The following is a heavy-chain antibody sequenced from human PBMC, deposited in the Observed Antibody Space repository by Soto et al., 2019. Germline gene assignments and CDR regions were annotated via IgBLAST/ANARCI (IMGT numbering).Heavy chain of an antibody. CDR1: GFTFSSYG. J-gene: IGHJ4*02. D-gene: IGHD1-26*01. Sequence: GGSLRLSCAASGFTFSSYGMHWVRQAPGKGLEWVAVISYDGSNKYYADSVKGRFTISRDNSKNTLYLQMNSLRAEDTAVYYCAKDRRELLSVFDYWGQGTLVTVSS. V-gene: IGHV3-30*18. CDR2: ISYDGSNK. CDR3: AKDRRELLSVFDY.